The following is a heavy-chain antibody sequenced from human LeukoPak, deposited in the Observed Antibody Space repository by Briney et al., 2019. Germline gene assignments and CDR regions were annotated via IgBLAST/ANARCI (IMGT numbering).Heavy chain of an antibody. V-gene: IGHV3-21*01. CDR2: ISSSSSYI. J-gene: IGHJ4*02. D-gene: IGHD1-26*01. Sequence: GGSLRLSCAASGFTFSSYSMNWVRQAPGKGLEWVSSISSSSSYIYYADSVKGRFTISRDNAKNSLYLQMNSLRAEETAVYYCASAYSGSYYFDFWGQGTLVTVSS. CDR1: GFTFSSYS. CDR3: ASAYSGSYYFDF.